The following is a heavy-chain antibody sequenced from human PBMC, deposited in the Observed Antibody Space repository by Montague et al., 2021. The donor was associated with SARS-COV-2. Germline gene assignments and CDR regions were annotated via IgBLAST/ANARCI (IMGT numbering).Heavy chain of an antibody. V-gene: IGHV4-59*02. CDR1: GSSVRSYY. CDR3: ARENTETTFGGQYYIDS. Sequence: SETLSLTCIVSGSSVRSYYWSWIRQPPGKGLEWIGYIYDSGSTNYNPSLKSRVTISVDTSKNQFSLKLSSVTAADTAVYYCARENTETTFGGQYYIDSWGQGTLVTVSA. D-gene: IGHD3-10*02. CDR2: IYDSGST. J-gene: IGHJ4*02.